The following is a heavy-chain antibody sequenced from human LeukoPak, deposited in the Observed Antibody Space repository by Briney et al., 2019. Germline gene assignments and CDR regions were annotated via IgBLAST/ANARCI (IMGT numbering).Heavy chain of an antibody. V-gene: IGHV1-2*06. CDR1: GYTFTGYY. Sequence: ASVKVSCKASGYTFTGYYMHWVRQAPGRGLEWMGRINRNSGGTNYAQNFQDRVTMTRDTSISTAYMELCRLRPDDTAVYYCATLGYCSGGSCYPLDYWGQGTLVTVSS. J-gene: IGHJ4*02. CDR2: INRNSGGT. CDR3: ATLGYCSGGSCYPLDY. D-gene: IGHD2-15*01.